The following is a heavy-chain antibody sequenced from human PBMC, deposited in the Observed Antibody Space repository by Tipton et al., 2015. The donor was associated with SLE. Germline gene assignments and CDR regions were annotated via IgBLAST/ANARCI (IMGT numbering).Heavy chain of an antibody. Sequence: TLSLTCAVYGGSISSSSYYWGWIRQPPGKGLEWIGTIYYSGSTYYNPSLKSRVTISVDTSKNQFSLKLSSVTAADTAVYYCARDYDSSGYSGMDVWGKGTTVTVSS. CDR2: IYYSGST. D-gene: IGHD3-22*01. CDR3: ARDYDSSGYSGMDV. J-gene: IGHJ6*03. CDR1: GGSISSSSYY. V-gene: IGHV4-39*07.